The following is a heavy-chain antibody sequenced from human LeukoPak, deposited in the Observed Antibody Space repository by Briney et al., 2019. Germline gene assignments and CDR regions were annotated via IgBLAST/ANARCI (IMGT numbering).Heavy chain of an antibody. CDR1: GGSISSSSYY. Sequence: SETLSLTCTVSGGSISSSSYYWGWIRQPPGKGLEWIGSIYYSGSTYYNPSLKSRVTISVDTSKNPFSLKLSSVTAADTAVYYCARRGDAVVVSDDYWGQGTLVTVSS. CDR2: IYYSGST. V-gene: IGHV4-39*01. D-gene: IGHD3-22*01. J-gene: IGHJ4*02. CDR3: ARRGDAVVVSDDY.